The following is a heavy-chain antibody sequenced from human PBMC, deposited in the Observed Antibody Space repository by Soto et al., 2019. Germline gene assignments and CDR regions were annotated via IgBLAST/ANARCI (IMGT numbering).Heavy chain of an antibody. Sequence: PSETLSLTCTVSGGSISSGGYYWSWIRQHPGKGLEWIGYIYYSGSTYYNPSLKSRVTISVDTSKNQFSLKLSSVTAADTAVYYCARMDGLYSYSYYFDYWGQGTLVTVSS. CDR3: ARMDGLYSYSYYFDY. CDR2: IYYSGST. D-gene: IGHD5-18*01. J-gene: IGHJ4*02. V-gene: IGHV4-31*03. CDR1: GGSISSGGYY.